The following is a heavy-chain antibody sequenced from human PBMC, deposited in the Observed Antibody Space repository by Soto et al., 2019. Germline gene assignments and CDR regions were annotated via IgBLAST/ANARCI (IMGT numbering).Heavy chain of an antibody. CDR1: GFTFSSYA. CDR3: AKVRFCEVEDHYEYYGMDV. J-gene: IGHJ6*02. D-gene: IGHD4-17*01. CDR2: ISSSGCIR. Sequence: GGSLRLSCAASGFTFSSYAMSWVRQAPGKGLEWVSAISSSGCIRYYADSVKGRFTISRDNSKNTLYLQMNSLRAEDTVVYYCAKVRFCEVEDHYEYYGMDVWGQGTTVTVSS. V-gene: IGHV3-23*01.